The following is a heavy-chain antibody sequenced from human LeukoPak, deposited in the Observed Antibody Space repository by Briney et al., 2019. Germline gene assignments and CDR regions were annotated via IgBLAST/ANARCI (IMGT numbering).Heavy chain of an antibody. Sequence: SETLSLTCTVSGGSISSYYWSWIRQPPGKGLEWIGYIYYSGSTSYNPSLASRVTMSVDTTKNQFSLNLNSVTAADTAFYYCARGQAYYDSSGFFNYWGHGILVTVSS. CDR3: ARGQAYYDSSGFFNY. D-gene: IGHD3-22*01. J-gene: IGHJ4*01. V-gene: IGHV4-59*12. CDR1: GGSISSYY. CDR2: IYYSGST.